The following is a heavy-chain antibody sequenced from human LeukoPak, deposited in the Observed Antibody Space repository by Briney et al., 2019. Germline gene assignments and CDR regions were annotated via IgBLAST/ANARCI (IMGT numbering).Heavy chain of an antibody. J-gene: IGHJ3*02. CDR2: IYYSGST. CDR1: GYSISTSYY. D-gene: IGHD4-23*01. V-gene: IGHV4-59*01. Sequence: SETLSPTCTVSGYSISTSYYWSWIRQPPGKRLEWIGYIYYSGSTNYNPSLKSRVTISVDTSKNQFSLKLSSVTAADTAVYYCASYARVGVYAFDIWGQGTMVTVSS. CDR3: ASYARVGVYAFDI.